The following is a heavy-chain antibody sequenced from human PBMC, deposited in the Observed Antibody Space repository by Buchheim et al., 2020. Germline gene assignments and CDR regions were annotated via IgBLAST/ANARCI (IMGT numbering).Heavy chain of an antibody. J-gene: IGHJ6*02. V-gene: IGHV4-61*02. D-gene: IGHD6-19*01. CDR2: IYTSGST. CDR1: GGSISSGSYY. Sequence: QVQLQESGPGLVKPSQTLSLTCTVSGGSISSGSYYWNWIRQPAGKGLEWIGRIYTSGSTNYNPSLKSRVTISVDRSKNQFSLKLSSVTAADTAVYYCARVYSSGYYSYGMDVWGQGTT. CDR3: ARVYSSGYYSYGMDV.